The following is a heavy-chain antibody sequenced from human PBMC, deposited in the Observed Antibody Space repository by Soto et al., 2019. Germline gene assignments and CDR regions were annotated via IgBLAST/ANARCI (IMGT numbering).Heavy chain of an antibody. CDR3: ARHLSSSWSRSVYYYYYMDV. J-gene: IGHJ6*03. D-gene: IGHD6-13*01. Sequence: SETLSLTCTVSGSSISSSSYYWGWIRQPPGKGLEWIGSIYYSGSTYYNPSLKSRVTISVDTSKNQFSLKLSSVTAADTAVYYCARHLSSSWSRSVYYYYYMDVWGKGTTVTVSS. CDR2: IYYSGST. V-gene: IGHV4-39*01. CDR1: GSSISSSSYY.